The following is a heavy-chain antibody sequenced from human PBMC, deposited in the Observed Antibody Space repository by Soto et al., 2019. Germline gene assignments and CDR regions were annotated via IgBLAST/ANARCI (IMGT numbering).Heavy chain of an antibody. CDR2: ISSSSSYI. V-gene: IGHV3-21*01. D-gene: IGHD6-6*01. CDR3: ARPRREYSSSSSAFDI. Sequence: GGSLRLSCAASGFTFSSYSMNWVRQAPGKGLEWVSSISSSSSYIYYADSVKGRFTISRDNAKNSLYLQMNSLRAEDTAVYYCARPRREYSSSSSAFDIWGQGTMVTVSS. J-gene: IGHJ3*02. CDR1: GFTFSSYS.